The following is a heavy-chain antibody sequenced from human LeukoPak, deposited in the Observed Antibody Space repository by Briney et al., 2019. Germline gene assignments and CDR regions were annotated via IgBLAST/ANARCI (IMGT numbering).Heavy chain of an antibody. J-gene: IGHJ4*02. CDR3: ATRLYYYDSSGYYFSTLGY. CDR2: FDPEDGGT. D-gene: IGHD3-22*01. CDR1: GYTLTELS. Sequence: ASVKVSCKVSGYTLTELSMHWVRQAPGKGLEWMGGFDPEDGGTIYAQKFQGRVTMTEDTSTDTAYMELSSLRSEDTAVYYCATRLYYYDSSGYYFSTLGYWGQGTLVTVSS. V-gene: IGHV1-24*01.